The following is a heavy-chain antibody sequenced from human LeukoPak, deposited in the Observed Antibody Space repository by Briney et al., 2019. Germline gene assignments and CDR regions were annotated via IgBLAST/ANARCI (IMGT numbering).Heavy chain of an antibody. CDR3: AREEVTTPHYFDY. Sequence: SVKVSCKASGGTFSSYAISWVRQAPGQGLEWMGRIFPIFGTANYAQKFQGRATITTDESTSTAYMELSSLRSEDTAVYYCAREEVTTPHYFDYWGQGTLVTVSS. CDR1: GGTFSSYA. D-gene: IGHD4-17*01. J-gene: IGHJ4*02. CDR2: IFPIFGTA. V-gene: IGHV1-69*05.